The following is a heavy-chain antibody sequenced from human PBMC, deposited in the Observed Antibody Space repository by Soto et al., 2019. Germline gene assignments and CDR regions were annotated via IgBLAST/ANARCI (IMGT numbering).Heavy chain of an antibody. CDR2: IYYSGST. J-gene: IGHJ6*02. CDR3: AXEVGDDYGPYYYYGMDV. CDR1: GGSISSYY. V-gene: IGHV4-59*01. Sequence: PSETLSLTCTVSGGSISSYYWSWIRQPPGKGLEWIGYIYYSGSTNYNPSLKSRVTISVDTSKNQFSLKLSSVTAADTAVYYCAXEVGDDYGPYYYYGMDVWGQGTTVTVSS. D-gene: IGHD4-17*01.